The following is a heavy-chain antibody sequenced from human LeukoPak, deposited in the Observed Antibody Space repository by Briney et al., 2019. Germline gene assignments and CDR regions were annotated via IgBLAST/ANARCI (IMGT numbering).Heavy chain of an antibody. D-gene: IGHD3-10*01. CDR3: ARHGSGSVSGMDV. V-gene: IGHV4-59*08. CDR1: GGSISSYY. Sequence: SEALSLTCTVSGGSISSYYWSWTRQPPGKGLEWIGYIYYSGSTNYNPSLKSRVTISVDTSKNQFSLKLSSVTAADTAVYYCARHGSGSVSGMDVWGQGTTVTVSS. J-gene: IGHJ6*02. CDR2: IYYSGST.